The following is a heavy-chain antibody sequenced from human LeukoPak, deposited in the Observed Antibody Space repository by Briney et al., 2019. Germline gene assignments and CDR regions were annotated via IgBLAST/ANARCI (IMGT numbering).Heavy chain of an antibody. CDR1: GYTFTGYY. D-gene: IGHD6-19*01. CDR3: ARDSEVGYSSGWYEEH. J-gene: IGHJ4*02. CDR2: INPSGGST. V-gene: IGHV1-46*01. Sequence: ASVKVSCKASGYTFTGYYMHWVRQAPGQGLEWMGIINPSGGSTSYAQKFQGRVTMTRDMSTSTVYMELSSLRSEDTAVYYCARDSEVGYSSGWYEEHWGQGTLVTVSS.